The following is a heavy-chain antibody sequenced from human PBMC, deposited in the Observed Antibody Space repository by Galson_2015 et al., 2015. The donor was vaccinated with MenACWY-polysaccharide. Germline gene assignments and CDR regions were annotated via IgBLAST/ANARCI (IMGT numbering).Heavy chain of an antibody. CDR2: IKSKGSGGTT. D-gene: IGHD3-22*01. CDR1: GLIFSDAW. Sequence: SLRLSCAVSGLIFSDAWMIWVRQAPGKGLEWIGRIKSKGSGGTTNYVAPVKGRFTISRDDSKKTLYLQMNSLETEDTAIYYCVHDGSGYYPLHNWGQGTLVTVSS. V-gene: IGHV3-15*01. J-gene: IGHJ1*01. CDR3: VHDGSGYYPLHN.